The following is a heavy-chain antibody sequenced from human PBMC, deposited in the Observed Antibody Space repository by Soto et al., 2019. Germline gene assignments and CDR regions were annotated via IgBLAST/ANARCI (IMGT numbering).Heavy chain of an antibody. CDR1: GFTFSNSW. CDR2: INADGTYT. Sequence: DVQLVESGGGLVQPGGSLRLSCAASGFTFSNSWMHWVRQVSGKGLEWVSRINADGTYTSYADSVKGRFTISRDNAKNRLYLDVNSLRAEDTAVYYCVKVLARGVGVPRFYFDSWGQGALVTVSS. D-gene: IGHD2-2*01. CDR3: VKVLARGVGVPRFYFDS. J-gene: IGHJ4*02. V-gene: IGHV3-74*01.